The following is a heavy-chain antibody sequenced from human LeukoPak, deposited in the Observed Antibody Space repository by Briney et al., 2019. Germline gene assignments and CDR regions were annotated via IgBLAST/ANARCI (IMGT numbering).Heavy chain of an antibody. Sequence: SVKVSCKASGGTFSSYAISWVRQAPGQGLEWMGGIIPIFGTANYAQKFQGSVTITADESTSTAYMELSSLRSEDTAVYYCARRTAYYYGMDVWGQGTTVTVSS. V-gene: IGHV1-69*13. CDR3: ARRTAYYYGMDV. D-gene: IGHD1-1*01. CDR2: IIPIFGTA. J-gene: IGHJ6*02. CDR1: GGTFSSYA.